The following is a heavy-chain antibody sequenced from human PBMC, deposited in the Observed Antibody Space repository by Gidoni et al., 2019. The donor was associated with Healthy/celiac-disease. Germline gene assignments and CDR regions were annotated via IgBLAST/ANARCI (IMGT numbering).Heavy chain of an antibody. V-gene: IGHV4-39*01. CDR3: ARRATVTTPRPYWYFDL. CDR1: GGSISSSTYY. J-gene: IGHJ2*01. Sequence: QLQLQESGPGLVKPSETLSLTCTVAGGSISSSTYYWGWIRQPPGKGLAWIGSSYYTGSTYYNPSLKSRVTISVDTSKNQFSLKLSSVTAADTAVFYCARRATVTTPRPYWYFDLWGRGTLVTVSS. CDR2: SYYTGST. D-gene: IGHD4-17*01.